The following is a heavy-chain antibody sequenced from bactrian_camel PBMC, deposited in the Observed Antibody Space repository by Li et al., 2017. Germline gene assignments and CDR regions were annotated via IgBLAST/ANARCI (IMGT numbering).Heavy chain of an antibody. J-gene: IGHJ4*01. V-gene: IGHV3S57*01. CDR1: EWTLSPYC. CDR3: AANDYDGNWWNTEHYKY. Sequence: QLVESGGASVQAGGSLRLSCSYSEWTLSPYCMAWFRQAPGNEREGVAVYSLGGRPDYSGAVKGRFTISHNSATNTLFLQMNSLKTEDTAMYYCAANDYDGNWWNTEHYKYWSQGTQVTVS. D-gene: IGHD7*01. CDR2: YSLGGRP.